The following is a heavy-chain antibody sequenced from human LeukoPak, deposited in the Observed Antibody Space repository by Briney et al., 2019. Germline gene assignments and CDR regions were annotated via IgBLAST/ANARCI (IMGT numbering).Heavy chain of an antibody. J-gene: IGHJ4*02. CDR1: GYTFANYY. D-gene: IGHD5-18*01. CDR2: INPNSGGT. CDR3: AGRPDTGSIPLFDY. V-gene: IGHV1-2*02. Sequence: ASVKVSCKASGYTFANYYIHWMRQAPGQGLEWMGWINPNSGGTNFAQKFQGRVTMTRDTSISTTYMELSGLSSDDTAVYYCAGRPDTGSIPLFDYWGQGTLVTVSS.